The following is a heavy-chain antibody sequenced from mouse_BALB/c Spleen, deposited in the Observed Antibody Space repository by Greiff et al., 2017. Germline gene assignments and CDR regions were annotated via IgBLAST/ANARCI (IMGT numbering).Heavy chain of an antibody. CDR1: GFTFSSYG. CDR2: INSNGGST. Sequence: EVKVVESGGGLVQPGGSLKLSCAASGFTFSSYGMSWVRQTPDKRLELVATINSNGGSTYYPDSVKGRFTISRDNAKNTLYLQMSSLKSEDTAMYYCARDGGLRRGFDYWGQGTTLTVSS. CDR3: ARDGGLRRGFDY. D-gene: IGHD2-4*01. V-gene: IGHV5-6-3*01. J-gene: IGHJ2*01.